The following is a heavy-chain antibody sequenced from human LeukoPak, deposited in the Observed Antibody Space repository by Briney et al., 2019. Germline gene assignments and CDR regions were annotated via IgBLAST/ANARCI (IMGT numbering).Heavy chain of an antibody. CDR3: ARGGIWDIVVVPAAIQNWFDP. V-gene: IGHV1-69*13. D-gene: IGHD2-2*02. Sequence: ASVKVSCKASGGTFSSYVISWVRQAPGQGLEWMGGIIPIFGTANYAQKFQGRVTITADESTSTAYMELSSLRSEDTAVYYCARGGIWDIVVVPAAIQNWFDPWGQGTLVTVSS. CDR2: IIPIFGTA. J-gene: IGHJ5*02. CDR1: GGTFSSYV.